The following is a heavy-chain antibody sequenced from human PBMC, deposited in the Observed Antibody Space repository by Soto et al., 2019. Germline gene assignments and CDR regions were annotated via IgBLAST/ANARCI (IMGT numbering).Heavy chain of an antibody. CDR2: IIPIFGTA. Sequence: SVKVSCKASGGTFSSYAISWVRQAPGQGLEWMGGIIPIFGTANYAQKFQGRVTITADESTSTAYMELSSLRSEDTAVYYCARDPTVNGDPAHWGQGTLVTVSS. J-gene: IGHJ4*02. V-gene: IGHV1-69*13. D-gene: IGHD4-17*01. CDR1: GGTFSSYA. CDR3: ARDPTVNGDPAH.